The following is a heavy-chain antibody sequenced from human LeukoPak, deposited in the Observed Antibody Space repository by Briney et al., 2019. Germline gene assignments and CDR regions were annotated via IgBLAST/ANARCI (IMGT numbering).Heavy chain of an antibody. CDR1: GFTFSDYY. Sequence: GGSLRLSCAASGFTFSDYYMSWIRQAPGKGLEWVSYISSSGSTIYYADSVKGRFTTSRDNAKNSLYLQMNSLRAEDTAVYYCARDRIEMATITPGYYYYYYMDVWGKGTTVTVSS. V-gene: IGHV3-11*01. CDR2: ISSSGSTI. J-gene: IGHJ6*03. CDR3: ARDRIEMATITPGYYYYYYMDV. D-gene: IGHD5-24*01.